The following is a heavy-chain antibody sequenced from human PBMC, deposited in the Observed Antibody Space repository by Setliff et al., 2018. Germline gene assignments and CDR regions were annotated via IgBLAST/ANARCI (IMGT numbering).Heavy chain of an antibody. CDR2: IYYSGST. V-gene: IGHV4-39*02. Sequence: SETLSLTCTVSGGSISSSSYYWGWIRQPPGKGLEWIGSIYYSGSTYYNPSLKSRVTISVEKSKNQFSLKLSSVTAADTAVYYCARETGTTTYFDYWGQGTLVTVSS. CDR1: GGSISSSSYY. J-gene: IGHJ4*02. CDR3: ARETGTTTYFDY. D-gene: IGHD1-7*01.